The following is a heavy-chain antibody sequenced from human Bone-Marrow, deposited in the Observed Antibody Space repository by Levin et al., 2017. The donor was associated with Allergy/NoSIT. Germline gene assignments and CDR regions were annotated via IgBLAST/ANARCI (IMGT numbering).Heavy chain of an antibody. CDR1: GFTFSDYY. D-gene: IGHD5-12*01. Sequence: GGSLRLSCAASGFTFSDYYMSWIRQAPGKGLEWVSYISSSGSTIYYADSVKGRFTISRDNAKNSLYLQMNSLRAEDTAVYYCARDIVATDYYYDYYMDVWGKGTTVTVSS. CDR2: ISSSGSTI. CDR3: ARDIVATDYYYDYYMDV. V-gene: IGHV3-11*01. J-gene: IGHJ6*03.